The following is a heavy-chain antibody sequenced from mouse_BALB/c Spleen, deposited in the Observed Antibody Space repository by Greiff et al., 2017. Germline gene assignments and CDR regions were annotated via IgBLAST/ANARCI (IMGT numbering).Heavy chain of an antibody. CDR3: ARRDGSSYVSFDY. CDR1: GDSITSGY. Sequence: EVQVVESGPSLVKPSQTLSLTCSVTGDSITSGYWNWIRKFPGNKLEYMGYISYSGSTYYNPSLKSRISITRDTSKNQYYLQLNSVTTEDTATYYCARRDGSSYVSFDYWGQGTTLTVSS. V-gene: IGHV3-8*02. J-gene: IGHJ2*01. CDR2: ISYSGST. D-gene: IGHD1-1*01.